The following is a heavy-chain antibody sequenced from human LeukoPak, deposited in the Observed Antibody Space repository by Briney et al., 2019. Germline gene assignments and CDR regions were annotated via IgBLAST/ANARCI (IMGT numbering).Heavy chain of an antibody. CDR1: GGTFISYA. CDR2: IISIFGTA. J-gene: IGHJ6*03. D-gene: IGHD6-13*01. CDR3: ARLGMRQQHPWSGSSYYYYYMDV. V-gene: IGHV1-69*01. Sequence: SSVKVSCKASGGTFISYAISWVRQAPGQGLEWMGGIISIFGTANYAQKFQGRVTIAADESTSTAYMELSSLRSEDTAVYYCARLGMRQQHPWSGSSYYYYYMDVWGKGTTVTVSS.